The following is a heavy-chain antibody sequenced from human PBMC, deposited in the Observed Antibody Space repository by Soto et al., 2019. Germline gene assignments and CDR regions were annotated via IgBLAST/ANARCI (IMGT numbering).Heavy chain of an antibody. CDR3: AKDPYSGGWHGMDV. CDR2: ISYDGSNK. V-gene: IGHV3-30*18. Sequence: GGSLRLSCAASGFTFSSYGMHWVRQAPGKGLEWVAVISYDGSNKYYADSVKGRFTISRDNSKNTLYLQMNSLRAEDTAVYYCAKDPYSGGWHGMDVWGQGTTVTVSS. D-gene: IGHD6-19*01. CDR1: GFTFSSYG. J-gene: IGHJ6*02.